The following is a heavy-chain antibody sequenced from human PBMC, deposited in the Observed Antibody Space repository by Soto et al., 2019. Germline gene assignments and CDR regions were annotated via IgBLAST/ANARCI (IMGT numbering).Heavy chain of an antibody. CDR2: ISSSGSTI. V-gene: IGHV3-11*01. D-gene: IGHD5-12*01. CDR1: GFTFSDYY. CDR3: ARPNIVATFSPFDY. Sequence: GGSLRLSCAASGFTFSDYYMSWIRQAPGKGLEWVSYISSSGSTIYYADSVKGRFTISRDNAKNSLYLQMNSLRAEDTAVYYCARPNIVATFSPFDYWGQETLVTVSS. J-gene: IGHJ4*02.